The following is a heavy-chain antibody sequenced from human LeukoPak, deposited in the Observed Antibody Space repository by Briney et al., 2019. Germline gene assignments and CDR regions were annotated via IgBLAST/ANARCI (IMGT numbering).Heavy chain of an antibody. D-gene: IGHD2-2*01. J-gene: IGHJ4*02. CDR3: ARAVCSSTSCPIGY. CDR2: MNPNSGNT. Sequence: ASVKVSCKASAYSFTSYDINWVRQATGQGLEWMGWMNPNSGNTGYAQKLQGRVTMTRNTSISTAYMELSSLRSEDTAVYYCARAVCSSTSCPIGYWGQGTLVTVSS. V-gene: IGHV1-8*01. CDR1: AYSFTSYD.